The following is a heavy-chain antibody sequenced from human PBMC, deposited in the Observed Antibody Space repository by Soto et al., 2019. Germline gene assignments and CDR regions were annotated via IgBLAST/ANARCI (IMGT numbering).Heavy chain of an antibody. Sequence: EVQLLESGGGLVQPGGSLRLSCAASGFTFNNYAMTWVRQAPGKGLEWVSAISGGGDTTSYPDSVKGRFTVSRDGCKNTLYLQMSSLRAEDTALYYCAKGRGGSGSLTPRVDFWGQGTLVTVSS. D-gene: IGHD3-10*01. CDR2: ISGGGDTT. CDR3: AKGRGGSGSLTPRVDF. V-gene: IGHV3-23*01. J-gene: IGHJ4*02. CDR1: GFTFNNYA.